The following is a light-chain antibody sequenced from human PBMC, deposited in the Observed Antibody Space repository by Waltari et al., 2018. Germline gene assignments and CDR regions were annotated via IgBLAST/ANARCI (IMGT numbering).Light chain of an antibody. V-gene: IGLV2-11*01. Sequence: QSALTQPRSVSGSPGQSVTLPCPGTNRDVGAYTYAPCSHHPPGKAPHLVIFDVDKRPYGVPDRFSGSKAGNTASLTISGLQADDEADYYCCSYAGRYTSVFGGGTKVTVL. CDR2: DVD. J-gene: IGLJ2*01. CDR3: CSYAGRYTSV. CDR1: NRDVGAYTY.